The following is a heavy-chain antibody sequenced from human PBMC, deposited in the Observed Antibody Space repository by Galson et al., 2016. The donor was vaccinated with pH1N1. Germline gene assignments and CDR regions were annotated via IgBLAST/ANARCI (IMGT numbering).Heavy chain of an antibody. D-gene: IGHD4-17*01. V-gene: IGHV1-3*01. J-gene: IGHJ4*02. CDR1: GYTFTTYG. Sequence: SVKVSCKASGYTFTTYGIHWVRQAPGQRLQWMGWINCGNGDTRYAERFQGRVTISRDTSTTTVYMDLTNRRPEDTAVFYCVKGGDFDQWGQGTLVTVSS. CDR3: VKGGDFDQ. CDR2: INCGNGDT.